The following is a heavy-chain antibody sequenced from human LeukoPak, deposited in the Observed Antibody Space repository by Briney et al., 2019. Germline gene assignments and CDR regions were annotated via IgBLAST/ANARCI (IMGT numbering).Heavy chain of an antibody. CDR3: ARNHGLRYFDL. CDR2: IYYSGST. D-gene: IGHD1-14*01. Sequence: SETLSLTCTVSGGSISSYYWSWIRQPPGKGLEWIGYIYYSGSTDYNPSLKSRVTISVDTSKNQFSLRLSSVTAADTAVYYCARNHGLRYFDLWGRGTLVTVSS. J-gene: IGHJ2*01. CDR1: GGSISSYY. V-gene: IGHV4-59*01.